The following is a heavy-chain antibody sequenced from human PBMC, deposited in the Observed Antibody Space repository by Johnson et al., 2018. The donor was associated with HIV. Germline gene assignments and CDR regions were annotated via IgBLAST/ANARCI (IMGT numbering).Heavy chain of an antibody. D-gene: IGHD3-10*01. J-gene: IGHJ3*02. Sequence: VQLVESGGGLVKPGGSLRLSCAASGFTFSNAWMNWVRQAPGKGLEWVGRIKSKSDGGTTDSAAPVKGRFTISGDDSKNTLYLQMNSLKTEDTAVYYCTTGISWFGAITFDIWGQGTMVTVSS. V-gene: IGHV3-15*01. CDR2: IKSKSDGGTT. CDR3: TTGISWFGAITFDI. CDR1: GFTFSNAW.